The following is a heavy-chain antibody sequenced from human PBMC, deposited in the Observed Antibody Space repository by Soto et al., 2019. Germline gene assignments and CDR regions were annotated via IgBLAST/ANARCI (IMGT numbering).Heavy chain of an antibody. Sequence: SVKVSCKASGGTFSSYAISWVRQAPGQGLEWMGGIIPIFGTANCAQKFQGRVTITADESTSTAYMELSSLRSEDTAVYYCARDLYYYYDSSGYYSLPYYYGMDVWGQGTTVTVSS. J-gene: IGHJ6*02. CDR3: ARDLYYYYDSSGYYSLPYYYGMDV. D-gene: IGHD3-22*01. CDR1: GGTFSSYA. CDR2: IIPIFGTA. V-gene: IGHV1-69*13.